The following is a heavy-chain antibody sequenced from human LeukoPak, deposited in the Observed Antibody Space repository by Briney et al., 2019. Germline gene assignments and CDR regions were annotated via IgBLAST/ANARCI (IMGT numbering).Heavy chain of an antibody. CDR3: TRQNSVMDFYYYGMDV. J-gene: IGHJ6*02. D-gene: IGHD2-21*01. CDR1: GFTFSGSA. Sequence: EGSLRLSCAASGFTFSGSAMHWVRQASVKGLEWVGRIRSKANSYATAYAASVKGRFTISRDDSRNTAYLQMNSLKTEDTAVYYCTRQNSVMDFYYYGMDVWGQGTTVTVSS. CDR2: IRSKANSYAT. V-gene: IGHV3-73*01.